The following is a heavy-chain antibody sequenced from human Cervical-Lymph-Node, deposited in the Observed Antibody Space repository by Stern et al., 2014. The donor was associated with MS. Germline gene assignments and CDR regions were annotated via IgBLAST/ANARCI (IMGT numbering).Heavy chain of an antibody. J-gene: IGHJ4*02. CDR1: GFPFRDYG. CDR3: ANDGGRGNTWEYFFDS. D-gene: IGHD1-26*01. CDR2: IYSDGSNK. Sequence: VQLVESGGGVVQPGGSLRLSCAASGFPFRDYGMHWVRQTPGKGLEWVTFIYSDGSNKYYADSVKGRFSISRDNSKNSLYLHMIGLKSEDTAVYYCANDGGRGNTWEYFFDSWGQGTLVAVSS. V-gene: IGHV3-30*02.